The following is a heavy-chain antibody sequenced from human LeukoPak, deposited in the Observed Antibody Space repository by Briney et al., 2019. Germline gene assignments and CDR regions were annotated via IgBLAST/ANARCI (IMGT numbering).Heavy chain of an antibody. Sequence: PSETLSLTCAVYGGSFSGYYWSWIRQPPGKGLEWIGEISHSGSTNYTPSLKSRATISVATSKPQFSRRLTSVPAADTAVYYCARRVIVATMSGDLYYYGMDVWGQGTTVTVSS. CDR3: ARRVIVATMSGDLYYYGMDV. D-gene: IGHD5-12*01. CDR1: GGSFSGYY. CDR2: ISHSGST. J-gene: IGHJ6*02. V-gene: IGHV4-34*01.